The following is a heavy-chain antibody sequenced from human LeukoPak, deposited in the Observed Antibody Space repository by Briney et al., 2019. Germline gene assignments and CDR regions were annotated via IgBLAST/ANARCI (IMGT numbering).Heavy chain of an antibody. CDR3: ARYGGRPKEYYYYYMDV. CDR2: INHSGSN. D-gene: IGHD3-16*01. J-gene: IGHJ6*03. CDR1: GGSFSGYY. Sequence: PSETLSLTCAVYGGSFSGYYWSWIRQPPGRGLEWIGEINHSGSNKYNPSLKSRVTISVDTSKNQFSLKLSSMTAPDTAVYYCARYGGRPKEYYYYYMDVWGKGTTVTISS. V-gene: IGHV4-34*01.